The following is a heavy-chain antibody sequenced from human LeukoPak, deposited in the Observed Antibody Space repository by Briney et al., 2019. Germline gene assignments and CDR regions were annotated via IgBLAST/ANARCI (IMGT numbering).Heavy chain of an antibody. CDR2: INHSGST. D-gene: IGHD3-10*01. CDR3: ARGRFGEAPGAFDI. CDR1: GGSFSGYY. J-gene: IGHJ3*02. Sequence: SETLSLTCAVYGGSFSGYYWSWIRQSPGKGLEWIGEINHSGSTNYNPSLKSRVTISVDTSKNQFSLKLTSVTAADTAVYYCARGRFGEAPGAFDIWGQGTMVTVSS. V-gene: IGHV4-34*01.